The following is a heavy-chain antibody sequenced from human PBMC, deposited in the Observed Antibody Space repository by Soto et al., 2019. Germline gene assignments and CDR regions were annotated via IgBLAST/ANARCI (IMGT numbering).Heavy chain of an antibody. V-gene: IGHV1-18*01. CDR2: ISAYNGNT. D-gene: IGHD6-19*01. CDR3: ARDPNYRQWLPPYYFDY. J-gene: IGHJ4*02. Sequence: GASVKVSCKASGYTFTSYGISWVRQAPGQGLEWMGWISAYNGNTNYVQKLQGRVTMTTDTSTSTAYMELRSLRSDDTAVYYCARDPNYRQWLPPYYFDYWGQGTLVTVSS. CDR1: GYTFTSYG.